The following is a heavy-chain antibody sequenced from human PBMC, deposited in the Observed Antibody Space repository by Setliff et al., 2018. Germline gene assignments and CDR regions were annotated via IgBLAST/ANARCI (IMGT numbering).Heavy chain of an antibody. Sequence: SETLSLTCTVSGGSISSHYWSWIRQPAGKGLEWIGHIYTSGSTNYNPSLKSRVTISVDKSKNQFSLKLSSVTAADTAVYYCAREQFRGTGLDYWGQGTLVTVSS. V-gene: IGHV4-4*07. CDR1: GGSISSHY. D-gene: IGHD3-10*01. CDR3: AREQFRGTGLDY. J-gene: IGHJ4*02. CDR2: IYTSGST.